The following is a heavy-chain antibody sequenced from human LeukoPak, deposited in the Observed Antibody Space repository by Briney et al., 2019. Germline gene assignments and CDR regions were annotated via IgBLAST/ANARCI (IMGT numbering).Heavy chain of an antibody. CDR1: GFTFSSYG. Sequence: GGSMRLSCAASGFTFSSYGMHWVRQAPGKWLEWVAFIRYDGSNKYYADSVKGRFTISRDNSKNTLYLQMNSLRAEDTAVYYCAKDQEKNFGVVTYYYYYYMDVWGKGATVTVSS. D-gene: IGHD3-3*01. V-gene: IGHV3-30*02. CDR2: IRYDGSNK. CDR3: AKDQEKNFGVVTYYYYYYMDV. J-gene: IGHJ6*03.